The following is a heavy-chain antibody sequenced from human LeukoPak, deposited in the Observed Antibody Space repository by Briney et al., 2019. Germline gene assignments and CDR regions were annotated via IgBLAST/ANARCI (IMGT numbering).Heavy chain of an antibody. CDR1: GGTFSGYA. CDR3: ARALRYFDSSRLGWGGYYYYYMDV. D-gene: IGHD3-9*01. CDR2: IIPIFGTA. Sequence: SVKVSCKASGGTFSGYAISWVRQAPGQGLEWMGGIIPIFGTANYAQKFQGRVTITADESTSTAYMELSSLRSEDTAVYYCARALRYFDSSRLGWGGYYYYYMDVWGKGTTVTVSS. V-gene: IGHV1-69*13. J-gene: IGHJ6*03.